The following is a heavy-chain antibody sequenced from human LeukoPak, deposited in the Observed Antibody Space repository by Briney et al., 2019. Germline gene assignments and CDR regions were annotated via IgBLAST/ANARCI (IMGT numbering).Heavy chain of an antibody. D-gene: IGHD3-10*01. Sequence: GGSLRLSCAASGFTFSSYAMHWVRQAPGKGLEYVSAISSNGGSTYYANSVKGRFTISRDNSKNTLYLQMNSLRAEDTAVYYCAKDRTGNYYYMDVWGKGTTVTVSS. V-gene: IGHV3-64*01. J-gene: IGHJ6*03. CDR1: GFTFSSYA. CDR2: ISSNGGST. CDR3: AKDRTGNYYYMDV.